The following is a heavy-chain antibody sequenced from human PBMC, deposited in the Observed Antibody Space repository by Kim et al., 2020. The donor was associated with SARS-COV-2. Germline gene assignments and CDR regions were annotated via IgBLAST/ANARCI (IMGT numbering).Heavy chain of an antibody. CDR2: ISWDGGST. Sequence: GGSLRLSCAASGFTFDDYTMHWVRQAPGKGLEWVSLISWDGGSTYYADSVKGRFTISRDNSKNSLYLQMNSLRTEDTALYYCAKGKSRRSGYYGAWIYYYGMDVWGQGTTVTVSS. CDR3: AKGKSRRSGYYGAWIYYYGMDV. V-gene: IGHV3-43*01. J-gene: IGHJ6*02. D-gene: IGHD3-22*01. CDR1: GFTFDDYT.